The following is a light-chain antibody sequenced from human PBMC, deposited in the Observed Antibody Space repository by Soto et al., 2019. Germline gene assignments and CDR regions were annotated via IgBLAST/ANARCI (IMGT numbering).Light chain of an antibody. V-gene: IGKV1-33*01. J-gene: IGKJ4*01. Sequence: DIQMTQSPSSLSASVGDRVAITCQASQDISNYLNWYQQKPGKAPKLLIYDASDLETGVPSRFSGSGSVTDFTFTISSLQPEDIATYYWQQYDNVLTFGGGTKVEIK. CDR3: QQYDNVLT. CDR2: DAS. CDR1: QDISNY.